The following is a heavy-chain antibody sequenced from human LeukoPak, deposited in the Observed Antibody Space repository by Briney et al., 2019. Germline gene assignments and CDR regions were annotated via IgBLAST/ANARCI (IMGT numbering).Heavy chain of an antibody. V-gene: IGHV3-21*01. CDR2: ISSSSTYI. Sequence: GGSLRLSCSASGFSFSRFSMAWVRQAPGKGLEWVSYISSSSTYILYADSVKGRFTISRDNTKNSLFLQLHSLRAEDTSVYYCAFRGNNYLLSRGQGTLVTVSS. CDR3: AFRGNNYLLS. J-gene: IGHJ4*02. CDR1: GFSFSRFS. D-gene: IGHD1/OR15-1a*01.